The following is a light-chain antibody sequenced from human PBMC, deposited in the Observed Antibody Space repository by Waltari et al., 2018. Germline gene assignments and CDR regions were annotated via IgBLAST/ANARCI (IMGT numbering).Light chain of an antibody. CDR3: QQYVSAPWT. CDR2: RAS. V-gene: IGKV3-20*01. Sequence: EIVVTQSPGTLSLSPGDTATLSCRASQSLSRTYLAWSHQRPRQPPRLLIYRASNRAAGGPDRCSGGGSGTYVSLTTSRLEPEDFALYYCQQYVSAPWTFGQGTQVEIK. J-gene: IGKJ1*01. CDR1: QSLSRTY.